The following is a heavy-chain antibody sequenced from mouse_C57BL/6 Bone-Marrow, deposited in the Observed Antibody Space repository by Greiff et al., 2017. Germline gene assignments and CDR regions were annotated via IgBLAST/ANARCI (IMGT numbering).Heavy chain of an antibody. Sequence: DVQLQESGPELVKPGASVKIPCKASGYTFTDYNMDWVKQSHGKSLEWIGDINPNNGGTVYNQKFKGKATLTVDKSSSTAYMELRSLTSEDTAVYYCARSNYPFFDYWGQGTTLTVSS. D-gene: IGHD2-5*01. CDR2: INPNNGGT. CDR1: GYTFTDYN. J-gene: IGHJ2*01. V-gene: IGHV1-18*01. CDR3: ARSNYPFFDY.